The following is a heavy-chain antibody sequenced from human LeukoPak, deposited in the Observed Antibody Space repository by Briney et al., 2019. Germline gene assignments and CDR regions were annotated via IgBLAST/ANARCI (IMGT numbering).Heavy chain of an antibody. D-gene: IGHD6-19*01. CDR2: ISAGGGLT. V-gene: IGHV3-23*01. CDR1: GFTFSSYA. J-gene: IGHJ2*01. CDR3: ARSGSSGWYHFDL. Sequence: GGSLRLSCAASGFTFSSYAMSWVRQAPGKGLEWVSGISAGGGLTLYANSVKGRFTISRDNSKNTLYLQMNSLRAEDTAVYYCARSGSSGWYHFDLWGRGTLVTVSS.